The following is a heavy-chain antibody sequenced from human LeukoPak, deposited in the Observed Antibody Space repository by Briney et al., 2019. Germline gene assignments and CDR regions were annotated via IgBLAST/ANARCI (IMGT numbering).Heavy chain of an antibody. CDR3: AGTRSSSWFRYYYYGMDV. D-gene: IGHD6-13*01. Sequence: PSQTLSLTCTVSGGSISSGDHYWSWLRQPPGKGLEWIGYIYYSGSTYYNPSLKSRVTISVDTSKNQFSLKLSSVTAADTAVYYCAGTRSSSWFRYYYYGMDVWGQGTTVTVSS. CDR1: GGSISSGDHY. J-gene: IGHJ6*02. CDR2: IYYSGST. V-gene: IGHV4-30-4*01.